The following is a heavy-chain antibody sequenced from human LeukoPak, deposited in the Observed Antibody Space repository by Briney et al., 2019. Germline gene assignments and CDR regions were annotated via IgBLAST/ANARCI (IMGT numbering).Heavy chain of an antibody. CDR2: IYHSGST. J-gene: IGHJ5*01. Sequence: PSGTLSLTCAGSGGTISSSNWRSWVRQPPGKGLEWIGEIYHSGSTNYNPSLKSRVTISVDKSKNQFSLKLSSVTAADTAVYYCARGSYAEGCFDSWGQGTLVTVSS. CDR1: GGTISSSNW. CDR3: ARGSYAEGCFDS. V-gene: IGHV4-4*02. D-gene: IGHD2-2*01.